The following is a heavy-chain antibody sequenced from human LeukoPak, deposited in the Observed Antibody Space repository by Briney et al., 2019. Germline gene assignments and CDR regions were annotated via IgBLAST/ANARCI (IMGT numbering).Heavy chain of an antibody. D-gene: IGHD6-13*01. J-gene: IGHJ4*02. CDR3: ARASKRMTTAGPVDY. V-gene: IGHV3-53*01. CDR1: GFTVSSNY. Sequence: GRCLRLSCAASGFTVSSNYMSWVRQAPGTGLEWVSVIYSGGSTCYADSVKGRFTISRDNSKNTLYLPINSLRAEDTAVYYCARASKRMTTAGPVDYWGQGTLVTVSS. CDR2: IYSGGST.